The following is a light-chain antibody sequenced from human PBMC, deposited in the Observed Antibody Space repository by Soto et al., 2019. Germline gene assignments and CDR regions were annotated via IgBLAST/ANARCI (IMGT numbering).Light chain of an antibody. CDR2: AAS. J-gene: IGKJ1*01. V-gene: IGKV1-12*01. Sequence: DIQMTQSPSSVSASVGDRVTITCRASQDIDSWLAWYQQKPGKAPKLLIYAASGLQSGVPSRFSGSGSGTDFTFTISSLQPEDFATYYCQQGSSFPWTFGQGTNVDIK. CDR3: QQGSSFPWT. CDR1: QDIDSW.